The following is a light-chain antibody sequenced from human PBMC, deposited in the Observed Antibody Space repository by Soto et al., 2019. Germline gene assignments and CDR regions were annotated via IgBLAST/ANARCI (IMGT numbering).Light chain of an antibody. V-gene: IGLV2-14*01. CDR1: SSDVGVYNY. CDR2: EVS. CDR3: SSYTSSSTPRV. Sequence: SGLTQPASVSGSPGQTITISGTGTSSDVGVYNYVSWYQQHPGKAPKLMIYEVSNRPSGVSNRFSGSKSGNTASLTISGLQAEDEADYYCSSYTSSSTPRVFGTGTKVTVL. J-gene: IGLJ1*01.